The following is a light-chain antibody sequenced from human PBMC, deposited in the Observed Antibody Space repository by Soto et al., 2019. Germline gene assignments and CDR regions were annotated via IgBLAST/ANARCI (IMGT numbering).Light chain of an antibody. Sequence: EIVMMQSPATLSVSPGERATLSCRASQSVSNNLAWYQQKPGQAPRLLIYGASTRATGIPARFSGSGSGTEFTLTISSLLSEDFAVYYCQQYNNWPRTFGQGTKVEIK. J-gene: IGKJ1*01. CDR1: QSVSNN. V-gene: IGKV3-15*01. CDR2: GAS. CDR3: QQYNNWPRT.